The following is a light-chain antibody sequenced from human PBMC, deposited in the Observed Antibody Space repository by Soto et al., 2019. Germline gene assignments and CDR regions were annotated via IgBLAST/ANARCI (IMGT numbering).Light chain of an antibody. Sequence: QSLLTQPPSVSGTPGQGVTISCSGSSSNIGSNAVNWYQQLPGTAPKLLIYSDYQRPSDVPDRFSASKSATSASLAIRGLQSEDEADYYCAAWDDGLNGYVFGTGTKVTVL. V-gene: IGLV1-44*01. CDR3: AAWDDGLNGYV. J-gene: IGLJ1*01. CDR1: SSNIGSNA. CDR2: SDY.